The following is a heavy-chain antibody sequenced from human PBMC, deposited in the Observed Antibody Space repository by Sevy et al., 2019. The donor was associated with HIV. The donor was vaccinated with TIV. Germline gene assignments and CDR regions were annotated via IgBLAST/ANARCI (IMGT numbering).Heavy chain of an antibody. Sequence: GGFLRLSCAASEFPFSDSAMHWFRQAPGKGLEWVAVISYDESRKYYVDSVKGRFTISRDNSDNRLYLQMNSLRVDDTTVYFSASRVHLGMAIPRPINYWGQGTLVTVSS. CDR3: ASRVHLGMAIPRPINY. CDR2: ISYDESRK. D-gene: IGHD2-2*02. J-gene: IGHJ4*02. CDR1: EFPFSDSA. V-gene: IGHV3-30*03.